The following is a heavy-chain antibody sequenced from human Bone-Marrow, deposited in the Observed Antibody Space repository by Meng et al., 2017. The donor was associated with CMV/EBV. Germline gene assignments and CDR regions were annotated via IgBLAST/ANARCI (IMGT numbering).Heavy chain of an antibody. J-gene: IGHJ6*02. CDR3: ARENDILTGYPRYYYGMDV. D-gene: IGHD3-9*01. CDR1: GCTFSSYA. Sequence: SVKVSCKASGCTFSSYAISWVRQAPGQGLEWMGGIIPIFGTANYAQKFQGRVTIATDESTSTAYMELSSLRSEDTAVYYCARENDILTGYPRYYYGMDVWGQGTTVTVSS. CDR2: IIPIFGTA. V-gene: IGHV1-69*05.